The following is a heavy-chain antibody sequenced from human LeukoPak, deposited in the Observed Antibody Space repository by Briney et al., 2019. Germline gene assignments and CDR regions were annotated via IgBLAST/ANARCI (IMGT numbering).Heavy chain of an antibody. CDR2: ISSSSSYI. CDR3: ARERGYGSGSYFDY. D-gene: IGHD3-10*01. Sequence: AGGSLRLSCAASGFTFSSYSMNWVRQAPGKGLEWVSSISSSSSYIYYADSVKGRFTISRDNAKNSLYLQMNSLRAEDTAVYYCARERGYGSGSYFDYWGQGTLVTVSS. J-gene: IGHJ4*02. CDR1: GFTFSSYS. V-gene: IGHV3-21*01.